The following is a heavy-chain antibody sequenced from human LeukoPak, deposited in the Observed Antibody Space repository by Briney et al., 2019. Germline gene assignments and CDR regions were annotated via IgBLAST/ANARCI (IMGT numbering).Heavy chain of an antibody. CDR2: ISYDGSNK. V-gene: IGHV3-30-3*01. J-gene: IGHJ4*02. Sequence: GRSLRLSCAASGFTFSSYAMHWVRQAPGKGLEWVAVISYDGSNKYYADSVKGRFTISRDNSKNTLYLQMNSLRAEDTAVYYCARDHYYDSSGYSNFDYWGQGTLVTVSS. CDR1: GFTFSSYA. D-gene: IGHD3-22*01. CDR3: ARDHYYDSSGYSNFDY.